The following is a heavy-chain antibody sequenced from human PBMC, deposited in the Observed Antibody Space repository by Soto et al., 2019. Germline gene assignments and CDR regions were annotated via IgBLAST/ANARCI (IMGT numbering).Heavy chain of an antibody. CDR1: GFTFSSYW. D-gene: IGHD1-1*01. Sequence: EVQLVESGGGLVQPGGSLRLSCAASGFTFSSYWMSWVRQAPGKGLEWVANIKQDGSEKYYVDSVKGRFTISRDNAKNSLYLQKNRLRAEDTAVYYCARNDASRSLFDYWGQGTLVTVSS. CDR3: ARNDASRSLFDY. CDR2: IKQDGSEK. V-gene: IGHV3-7*05. J-gene: IGHJ4*02.